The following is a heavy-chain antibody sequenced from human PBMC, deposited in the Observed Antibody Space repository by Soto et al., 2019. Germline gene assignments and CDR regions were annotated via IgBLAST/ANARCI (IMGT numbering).Heavy chain of an antibody. J-gene: IGHJ4*02. D-gene: IGHD5-12*01. CDR3: ARSRRDGSKDFDY. V-gene: IGHV4-59*08. CDR2: IYYSGST. CDR1: GGSISSYY. Sequence: SETLSLTCTVSGGSISSYYWSWIRQPPGKGLEWIGYIYYSGSTNYNPSLKGRVTISVDTSRNQFSLKLTSVTAADTAVYYCARSRRDGSKDFDYWGQGTLVTVSS.